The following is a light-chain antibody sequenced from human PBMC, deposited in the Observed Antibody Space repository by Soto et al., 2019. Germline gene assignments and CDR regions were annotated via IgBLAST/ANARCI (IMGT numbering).Light chain of an antibody. CDR2: EVS. J-gene: IGLJ1*01. CDR1: SSDVGGYNY. Sequence: QSALTQPASVSGSPGQSITISCNGTSSDVGGYNYVSWYQQHPGKAPKLMIYEVSNRPSGVSNRFSGSKSGNTASLTISGLQAEDEADYYCSSYTSSSTVFGTGTKLTVL. CDR3: SSYTSSSTV. V-gene: IGLV2-14*01.